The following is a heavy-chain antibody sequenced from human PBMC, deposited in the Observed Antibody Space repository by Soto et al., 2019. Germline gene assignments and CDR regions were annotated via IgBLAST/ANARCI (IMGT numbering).Heavy chain of an antibody. V-gene: IGHV1-18*01. D-gene: IGHD3-3*01. Sequence: QVQLVQSGAEVKKPGASVKVSCKASGYTFTSYGISWVRQAPGQGLEWMGWISAYNGNTNYAQKLQGRVTMTTDTSTSTAYMELGSLRSDDTAVYYCASTTYYDFWSGSPLGVYYGMDVWGQGTTVTVSS. CDR2: ISAYNGNT. CDR1: GYTFTSYG. J-gene: IGHJ6*02. CDR3: ASTTYYDFWSGSPLGVYYGMDV.